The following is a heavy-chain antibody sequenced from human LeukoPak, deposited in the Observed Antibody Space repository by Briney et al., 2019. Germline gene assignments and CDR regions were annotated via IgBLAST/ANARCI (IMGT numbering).Heavy chain of an antibody. D-gene: IGHD3-10*01. Sequence: GGSLRLSCAASGFNFASNWMHWVRQTPGKGLVWVSRINSGGSGTSYADSVEGRFTISRDNAKNTLYLQMNSLRAEDTAVYYCARVPRTMVRGPYGMDVWGQGTTVTVSS. CDR2: INSGGSGT. V-gene: IGHV3-74*01. J-gene: IGHJ6*02. CDR1: GFNFASNW. CDR3: ARVPRTMVRGPYGMDV.